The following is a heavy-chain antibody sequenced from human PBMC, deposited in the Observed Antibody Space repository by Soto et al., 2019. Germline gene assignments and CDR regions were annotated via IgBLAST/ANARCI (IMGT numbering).Heavy chain of an antibody. J-gene: IGHJ5*02. CDR2: IYYSGST. CDR3: ARDLADYYVSSGYELGNWFSL. CDR1: GGSISSYY. D-gene: IGHD3-22*01. Sequence: SETLSLTCTVSGGSISSYYWSWIRQPPGKGLEWIGYIYYSGSTNYNPSLKSRVTISVDTSKNQFSLKLSSVTAADTAVYYCARDLADYYVSSGYELGNWFSLWGQGTLVTVSS. V-gene: IGHV4-59*01.